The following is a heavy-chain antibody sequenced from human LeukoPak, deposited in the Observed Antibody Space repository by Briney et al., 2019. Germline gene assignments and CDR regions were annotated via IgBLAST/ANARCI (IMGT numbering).Heavy chain of an antibody. CDR3: ARARDGYRLAFDY. CDR2: IYRSGST. J-gene: IGHJ4*02. V-gene: IGHV4-38-2*01. Sequence: PSETLSLTCAVSGYSISSGYYWGWIRQPPGKGLEWIGSIYRSGSTYYNPSLKSRVTISVDTSKNQFSLKLSSVTAADTAVYYCARARDGYRLAFDYWGQGTLVTVSS. D-gene: IGHD5-24*01. CDR1: GYSISSGYY.